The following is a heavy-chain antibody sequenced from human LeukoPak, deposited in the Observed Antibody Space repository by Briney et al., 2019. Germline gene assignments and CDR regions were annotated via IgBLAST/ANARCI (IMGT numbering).Heavy chain of an antibody. Sequence: ASVKVSCRASGYTFTSFDINWVRQAPGQGLEWMGWMNPNSGNTGYAQKFQGRVTITRNTSISTAYMELSSLRSEDTAVYYCARGRNTMVRGVILRFYYYYMDVWGKGTTVTVSS. CDR3: ARGRNTMVRGVILRFYYYYMDV. D-gene: IGHD3-10*01. CDR2: MNPNSGNT. J-gene: IGHJ6*03. V-gene: IGHV1-8*01. CDR1: GYTFTSFD.